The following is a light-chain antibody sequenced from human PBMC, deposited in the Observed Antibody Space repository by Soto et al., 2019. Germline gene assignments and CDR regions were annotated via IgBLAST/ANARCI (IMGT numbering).Light chain of an antibody. J-gene: IGLJ1*01. CDR2: DVS. Sequence: QSALTQPASVSGSPGRSITISCTGAISDVGGYNYVSWYQHHPGKSPQLMIYDVSNRPSGVSNRFSGSKSGNTASLTISGLQAQDEADYYCSSSSTTSTLVFGTGTKVTVL. CDR1: ISDVGGYNY. CDR3: SSSSTTSTLV. V-gene: IGLV2-14*03.